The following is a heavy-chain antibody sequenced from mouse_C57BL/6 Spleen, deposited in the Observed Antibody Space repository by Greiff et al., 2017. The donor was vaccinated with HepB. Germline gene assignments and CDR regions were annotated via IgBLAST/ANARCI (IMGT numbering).Heavy chain of an antibody. CDR2: ISNGGGST. J-gene: IGHJ4*01. D-gene: IGHD2-5*01. V-gene: IGHV5-12*01. CDR3: ARHYSNDYYAMDY. Sequence: EVKVVESGGGLVQPGGSLKLSCAASGFTFSDYYMYWVRQTPEKRLEWVAYISNGGGSTYYPDTVKGRFTISRDNAKNTLYLQMSRLKSEDTAMYYCARHYSNDYYAMDYWGQGTSVTVSS. CDR1: GFTFSDYY.